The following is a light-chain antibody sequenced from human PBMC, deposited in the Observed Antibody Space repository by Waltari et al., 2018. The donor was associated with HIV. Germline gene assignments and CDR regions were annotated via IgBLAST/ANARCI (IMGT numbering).Light chain of an antibody. V-gene: IGLV3-10*01. CDR1: AMPTNY. Sequence: SYELTQPPSVSVSPGPTARITCSGGAMPTNYPNCYQPNSGQAPVLVIYEDGKRPSGIPGRCSGSSSGTMATLTISGAQVEDEADDYCYSTDSSGNHRGVFGGGTKLTVL. CDR3: YSTDSSGNHRGV. J-gene: IGLJ3*02. CDR2: EDG.